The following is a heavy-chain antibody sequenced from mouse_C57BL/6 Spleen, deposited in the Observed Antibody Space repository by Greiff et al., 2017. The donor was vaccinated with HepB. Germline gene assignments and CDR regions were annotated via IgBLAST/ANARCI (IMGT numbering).Heavy chain of an antibody. CDR2: IYPGSGST. CDR1: CYTFTSYW. J-gene: IGHJ4*01. D-gene: IGHD1-1*01. Sequence: VQLQQSGAELVKPGASVKMSCKASCYTFTSYWITWVTQRPGQGLGWLGDIYPGSGSTNYNEKFKSKAPLTVDTSTSTAYMQLSSLTSEDSAVYYCARGPITTVVEDAMDDWGQGTSDTVCS. V-gene: IGHV1-55*01. CDR3: ARGPITTVVEDAMDD.